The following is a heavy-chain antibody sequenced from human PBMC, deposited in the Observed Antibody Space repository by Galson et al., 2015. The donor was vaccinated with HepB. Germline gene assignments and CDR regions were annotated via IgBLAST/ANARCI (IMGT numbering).Heavy chain of an antibody. J-gene: IGHJ6*02. Sequence: SLRLSCAASGFTFSSYAMHWVRQAPGKGLEWVAVISYDGSNKYYADSVKGRFTISRDNSKNTLYLQMNSLRAEDTAVYYCARDITFGGVIGYYGMDVWGQGTTVTVSS. CDR2: ISYDGSNK. CDR3: ARDITFGGVIGYYGMDV. CDR1: GFTFSSYA. D-gene: IGHD3-16*02. V-gene: IGHV3-30-3*01.